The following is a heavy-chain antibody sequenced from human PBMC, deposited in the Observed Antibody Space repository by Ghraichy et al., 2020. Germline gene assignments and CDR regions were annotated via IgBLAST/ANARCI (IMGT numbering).Heavy chain of an antibody. CDR3: AKETQRTTAAGPIDY. CDR1: GFTFSSYA. Sequence: GESLNISCAASGFTFSSYAMNWVRQAPGKELEWVSIISGRGSTTYYADSVKGRFTISRDNSKNILYLQMNSLRAEDTVVYYCAKETQRTTAAGPIDYWGQGTLVTVSS. CDR2: ISGRGSTT. V-gene: IGHV3-23*01. J-gene: IGHJ4*02. D-gene: IGHD6-13*01.